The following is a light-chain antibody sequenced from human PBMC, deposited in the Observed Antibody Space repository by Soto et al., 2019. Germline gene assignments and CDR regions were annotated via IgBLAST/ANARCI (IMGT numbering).Light chain of an antibody. Sequence: DIVLTQSPATLSLSPGERATLSCRASQSVSTYLAWYQQKPGQAPRLLIYDASNRAPGIPARFSGSGSGTDFTLTISSLEPEDFAVYYCQQRNKWPPIFTFGPGTKVDIK. CDR2: DAS. CDR3: QQRNKWPPIFT. V-gene: IGKV3-11*01. J-gene: IGKJ3*01. CDR1: QSVSTY.